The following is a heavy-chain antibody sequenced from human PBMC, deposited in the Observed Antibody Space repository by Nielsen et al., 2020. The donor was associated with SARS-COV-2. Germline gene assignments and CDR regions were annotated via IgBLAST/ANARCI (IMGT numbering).Heavy chain of an antibody. CDR2: IYYSGST. Sequence: LRLSCTVSGGSISSGDYYWSWIRQPPGKGLEWIGYIYYSGSTYYNPSLKSRVTISVDTSKNQFSLKLSSVTAADTALYYCARERVGGITIFGVVTRYGMDVWGQGTTVTVS. CDR1: GGSISSGDYY. D-gene: IGHD3-3*01. CDR3: ARERVGGITIFGVVTRYGMDV. V-gene: IGHV4-30-4*01. J-gene: IGHJ6*02.